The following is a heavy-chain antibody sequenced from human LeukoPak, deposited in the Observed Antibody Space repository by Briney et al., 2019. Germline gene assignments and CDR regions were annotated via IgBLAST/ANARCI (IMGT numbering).Heavy chain of an antibody. CDR1: GASIVRYY. CDR2: IYESGST. CDR3: ARQDRGRDDYTLDY. J-gene: IGHJ4*02. Sequence: SETLSLTCTVSGASIVRYYWSWVRQPPGKGLQWIGYIYESGSTSYNPSLDSRVSISLDTPKNQFSLRLDSVTAADPAMYYCARQDRGRDDYTLDYWGQGILVTVSS. D-gene: IGHD4-11*01. V-gene: IGHV4-59*08.